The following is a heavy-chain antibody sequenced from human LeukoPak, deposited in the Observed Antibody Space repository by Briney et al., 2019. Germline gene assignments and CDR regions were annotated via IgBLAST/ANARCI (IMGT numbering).Heavy chain of an antibody. V-gene: IGHV1-69*05. CDR3: ASWRDGYNSADY. CDR1: GGTFSSYA. J-gene: IGHJ4*02. Sequence: ASVKVSCKASGGTFSSYAISWVRQAPGQGLEWMGRIIPIFGTANSAQKFQGRVTITTDESTSTAYMELSSLRSEDTAVYYCASWRDGYNSADYWGQGTLVTVSS. CDR2: IIPIFGTA. D-gene: IGHD5-24*01.